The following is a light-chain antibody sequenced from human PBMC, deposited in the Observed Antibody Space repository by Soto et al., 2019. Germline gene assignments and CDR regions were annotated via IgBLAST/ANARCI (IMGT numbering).Light chain of an antibody. V-gene: IGLV2-14*01. Sequence: QSVLTQPASVSGSPGQSITISCTGTSSDVGAYTSVSWYRQHPGKAPKLMIYEVSNRPSGVSNRFSGSKSANTASLTISGLQADDEAHYYCSSYAGSYTYVFATGTKVTVL. CDR1: SSDVGAYTS. CDR3: SSYAGSYTYV. CDR2: EVS. J-gene: IGLJ1*01.